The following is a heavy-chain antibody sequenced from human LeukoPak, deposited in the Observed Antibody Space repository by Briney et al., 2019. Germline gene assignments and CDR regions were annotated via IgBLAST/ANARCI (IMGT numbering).Heavy chain of an antibody. CDR3: ARALEGYDSSGYLY. V-gene: IGHV3-11*05. CDR2: ISSSSSYT. D-gene: IGHD3-22*01. CDR1: GFTVSSNY. J-gene: IGHJ4*02. Sequence: GGSLRLSCAASGFTVSSNYMSWIRQAPGKGLEWVSYISSSSSYTNYADSVKGRFTISRDNAKNSLYLQMNSLRAEDTAVYYCARALEGYDSSGYLYWGQGTLVTVSS.